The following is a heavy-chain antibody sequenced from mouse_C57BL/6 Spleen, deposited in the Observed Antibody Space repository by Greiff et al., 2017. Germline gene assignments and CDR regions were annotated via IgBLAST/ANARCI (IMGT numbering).Heavy chain of an antibody. CDR3: ARLGVTTTPYYFDY. CDR2: INPNNGGT. Sequence: EVQLQQSGPELVKPGASVKISCKASGYTFTDYYMNWVKQSHGKSLEWIGDINPNNGGTSYNQKFKGKATLTVDKSSSTAYMELRSLTSEDSAVYYCARLGVTTTPYYFDYGGQGTTLTVSS. D-gene: IGHD2-2*01. J-gene: IGHJ2*01. V-gene: IGHV1-26*01. CDR1: GYTFTDYY.